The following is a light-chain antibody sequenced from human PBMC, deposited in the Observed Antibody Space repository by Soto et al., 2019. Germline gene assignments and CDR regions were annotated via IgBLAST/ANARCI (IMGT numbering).Light chain of an antibody. J-gene: IGLJ1*01. CDR1: RSNFGAGYD. CDR3: QSYDTSLGDSRV. CDR2: GNS. V-gene: IGLV1-40*01. Sequence: QSVLTQPPSVSGAPGQRVTISCTGSRSNFGAGYDVHWYQQLPGTAPKLLIYGNSNRPSGVPDRSSGSRSGTSAFLAITGLQDEDEADYSCQSYDTSLGDSRVFGTGTKVTVL.